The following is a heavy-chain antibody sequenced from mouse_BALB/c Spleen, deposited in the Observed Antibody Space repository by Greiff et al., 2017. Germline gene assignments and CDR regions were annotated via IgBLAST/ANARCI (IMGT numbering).Heavy chain of an antibody. CDR2: IYYSGTI. V-gene: IGHV3-5*02. CDR3: ARDGNYYGPFAY. D-gene: IGHD1-2*01. Sequence: VQLKESGPGLVKPSQTVSLTCTVTGISITTGNYRWSWIRQFPGNKLEWIGYIYYSGTITYNPSLTSRTTITRDTSKNQFFLEMNSLTAEDTATYYCARDGNYYGPFAYWGQGTLVTVSA. CDR1: GISITTGNYR. J-gene: IGHJ3*01.